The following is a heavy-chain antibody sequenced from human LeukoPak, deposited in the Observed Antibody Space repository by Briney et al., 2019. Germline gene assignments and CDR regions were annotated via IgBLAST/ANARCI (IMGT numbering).Heavy chain of an antibody. Sequence: GASVKVSCKASGYTFTGYYIHWVRQAPGQGLEWMGWINPYSGGTNYAQRFQGRVTMTRDTSISTAYMELSRLRSDDTAVYYCARGVSYDSRGYYYSWGQGTLVTVSS. V-gene: IGHV1-2*02. CDR2: INPYSGGT. J-gene: IGHJ4*02. D-gene: IGHD3-22*01. CDR1: GYTFTGYY. CDR3: ARGVSYDSRGYYYS.